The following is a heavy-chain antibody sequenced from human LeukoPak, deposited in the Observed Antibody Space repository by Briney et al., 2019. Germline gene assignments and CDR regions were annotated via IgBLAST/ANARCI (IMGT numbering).Heavy chain of an antibody. CDR1: GGSFSGYY. D-gene: IGHD2-15*01. CDR3: ARGPRRYCSGGSCYSGFNAFDI. Sequence: PSETLSLTCAVYGGSFSGYYWSWIRQPPGEGLEWIGEINHSGSTNYNPSLKSRVTISVDTSKNQFSLKLSSVTAADTAVYYCARGPRRYCSGGSCYSGFNAFDIWGQGTMVTVSS. V-gene: IGHV4-34*01. J-gene: IGHJ3*02. CDR2: INHSGST.